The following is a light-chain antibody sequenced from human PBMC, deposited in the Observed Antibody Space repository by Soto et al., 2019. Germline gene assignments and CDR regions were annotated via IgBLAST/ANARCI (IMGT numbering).Light chain of an antibody. CDR3: QESFFTLGT. CDR2: GAS. Sequence: DIQMTRSPSSLSASVGDRVTITCRASQYIGDFLNWYQQTPGKAPKLLIFGASNLHIGVPSRFSGSGSGTEFTLTINNLQREDFATYYCQESFFTLGTFGQGTKVDIK. V-gene: IGKV1-39*01. J-gene: IGKJ1*01. CDR1: QYIGDF.